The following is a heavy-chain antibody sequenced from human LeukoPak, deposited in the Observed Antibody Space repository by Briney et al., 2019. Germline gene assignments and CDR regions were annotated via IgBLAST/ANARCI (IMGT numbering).Heavy chain of an antibody. J-gene: IGHJ4*02. D-gene: IGHD1-26*01. V-gene: IGHV1-2*02. CDR3: ARAPGFNSDS. CDR2: INPNSGGT. CDR1: GYTFTDYY. Sequence: GASVKVSCKAPGYTFTDYYLHWVRQAPGQGLEWMGWINPNSGGTNYAQNFQGRVTMSRDTSISTAYMELSRLRSDDTAVYYCARAPGFNSDSWGQGTLVTVSS.